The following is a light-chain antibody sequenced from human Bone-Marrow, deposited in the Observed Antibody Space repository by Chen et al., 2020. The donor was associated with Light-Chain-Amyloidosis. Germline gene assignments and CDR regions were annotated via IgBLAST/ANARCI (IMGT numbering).Light chain of an antibody. Sequence: HSALTQPPSASGSPGQPVSISCPGTSGYVGRYNYVPWYQQYPGKAPNLMIYEVTKRPSGVPDRFSGSKSGNTASLTVSGLQADDEADYYCSSYAGDNNSVVFGGGTKLTVL. CDR1: SGYVGRYNY. CDR3: SSYAGDNNSVV. J-gene: IGLJ2*01. V-gene: IGLV2-8*01. CDR2: EVT.